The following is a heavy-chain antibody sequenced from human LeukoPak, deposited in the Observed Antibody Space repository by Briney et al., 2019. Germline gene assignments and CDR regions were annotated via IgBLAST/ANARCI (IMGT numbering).Heavy chain of an antibody. Sequence: GGSLKLSCAASGFTFSNYAMSWVRQSPGKGLEWLSSISASGASTYFADSVKGRFTISRDNSKNTLYLQMSSLRAEDTAVYYCAKRPGRDGSKGWGQGTLVTVSS. CDR1: GFTFSNYA. CDR3: AKRPGRDGSKG. D-gene: IGHD5-12*01. J-gene: IGHJ4*02. V-gene: IGHV3-23*01. CDR2: ISASGAST.